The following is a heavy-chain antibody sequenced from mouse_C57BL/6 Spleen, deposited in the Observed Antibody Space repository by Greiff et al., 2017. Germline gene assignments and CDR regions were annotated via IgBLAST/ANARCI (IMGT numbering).Heavy chain of an antibody. J-gene: IGHJ4*01. V-gene: IGHV14-2*01. CDR1: GFNIKDYY. Sequence: VQLQQSGAELVKPGASVKLSCTASGFNIKDYYMHWVKQRTEQGLEWIGRIDPEDGGTKYAPKFQGKATITADTSSTPVYLLSSGLTSEDTAVYYCARTAQGGAMDYWGQGTSVTVSS. D-gene: IGHD3-2*02. CDR2: IDPEDGGT. CDR3: ARTAQGGAMDY.